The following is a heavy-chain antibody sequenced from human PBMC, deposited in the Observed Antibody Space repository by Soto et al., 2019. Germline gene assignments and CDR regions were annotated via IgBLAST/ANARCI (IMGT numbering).Heavy chain of an antibody. Sequence: QVQLQESGPGLVKPSQTLSLTCTVSGGSISSGDYYWSWIRQPPGKGLEWIGYIYYSGSTYYNPPLKSRINISVDTSKNQFSLKLSSVTAADTAVYYCARTSFGYRSGGIDYWGQGTLVTVSS. CDR1: GGSISSGDYY. J-gene: IGHJ4*02. CDR2: IYYSGST. D-gene: IGHD6-19*01. CDR3: ARTSFGYRSGGIDY. V-gene: IGHV4-30-4*01.